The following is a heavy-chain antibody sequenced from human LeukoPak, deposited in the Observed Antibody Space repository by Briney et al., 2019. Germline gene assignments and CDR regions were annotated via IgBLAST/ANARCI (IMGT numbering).Heavy chain of an antibody. J-gene: IGHJ4*02. CDR2: IIPIFGTA. V-gene: IGHV1-69*01. CDR3: ARTYYYDSSGYLFDY. CDR1: GGTFSSYA. Sequence: SVKVSCRASGGTFSSYAISWVRQAPGQGLEWMGGIIPIFGTANYAQKFQGRVTITADESTSTAYMELSSLRSEDTAVYYCARTYYYDSSGYLFDYWGQGTLVTVSS. D-gene: IGHD3-22*01.